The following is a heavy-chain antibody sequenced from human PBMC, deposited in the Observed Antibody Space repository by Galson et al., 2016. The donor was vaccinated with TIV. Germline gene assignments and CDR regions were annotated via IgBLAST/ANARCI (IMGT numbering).Heavy chain of an antibody. D-gene: IGHD3-22*01. CDR3: AIYDSSGYYSAEFFQQ. V-gene: IGHV1-69*02. J-gene: IGHJ1*01. Sequence: SVKVSCKASGGALSRFTVSWVRQAPGQGLEWMGRIIPLLGIGNHAQKFQNRVAITVDRSTSAAYMELSSLKSEDTAVYYCAIYDSSGYYSAEFFQQWGQGTLLIVSS. CDR2: IIPLLGIG. CDR1: GGALSRFT.